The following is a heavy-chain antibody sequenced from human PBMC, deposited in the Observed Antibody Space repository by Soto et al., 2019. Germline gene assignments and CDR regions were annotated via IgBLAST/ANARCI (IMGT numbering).Heavy chain of an antibody. CDR2: IYYSGST. J-gene: IGHJ4*02. CDR1: GGSISSYY. Sequence: SETLSLTCTVSGGSISSYYWSWIRQPPGKGLEWIGYIYYSGSTNYNPSLKSRVTISVDTSKNQFSLKLSSVTAADTAVYYCAVGLAGDKVDSWGQGTLVTVSS. CDR3: AVGLAGDKVDS. D-gene: IGHD6-19*01. V-gene: IGHV4-59*01.